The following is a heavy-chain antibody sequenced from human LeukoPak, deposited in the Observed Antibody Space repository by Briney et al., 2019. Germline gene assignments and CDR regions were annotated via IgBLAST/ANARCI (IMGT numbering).Heavy chain of an antibody. D-gene: IGHD5-24*01. CDR3: ARGDGYKLNDY. Sequence: GGSLRLSCAASGFTFSSYSMNWVRQAPGKGLEWVSYISSSSSTIYYADSVKGRFTISRDNTKNSLYLQMNSLRAEDTAVYYCARGDGYKLNDYWGQGTLVTVSS. CDR1: GFTFSSYS. V-gene: IGHV3-48*01. CDR2: ISSSSSTI. J-gene: IGHJ4*02.